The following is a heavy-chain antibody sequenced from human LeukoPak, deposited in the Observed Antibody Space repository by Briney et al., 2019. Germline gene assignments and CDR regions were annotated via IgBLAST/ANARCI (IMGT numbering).Heavy chain of an antibody. CDR3: ASGSTNSGMDV. D-gene: IGHD7-27*01. CDR1: GYTFTIYG. Sequence: ASVEVSCKASGYTFTIYGISWVRQTPGQGLEGMGWISAYNGNTNYAQKLQGRVTMTTDTSPSTAYMELRSLRSDDTAVYYCASGSTNSGMDVWGQGTTVTASS. V-gene: IGHV1-18*01. CDR2: ISAYNGNT. J-gene: IGHJ6*02.